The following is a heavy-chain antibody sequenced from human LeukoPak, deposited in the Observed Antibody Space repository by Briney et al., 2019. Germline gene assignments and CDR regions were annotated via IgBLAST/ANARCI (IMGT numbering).Heavy chain of an antibody. V-gene: IGHV3-30*04. CDR3: ARMPRFYYGSGTDYYMDV. CDR1: GFTFSSYA. J-gene: IGHJ6*03. Sequence: GRSLRLSCAASGFTFSSYAMHWVRQAPGKGLEWVAVISYDGSNKYYADSVKGRFTISRDNSKNTLYLQMNSLRSDDTAVYYCARMPRFYYGSGTDYYMDVWGKGTTVTVSS. D-gene: IGHD3-10*01. CDR2: ISYDGSNK.